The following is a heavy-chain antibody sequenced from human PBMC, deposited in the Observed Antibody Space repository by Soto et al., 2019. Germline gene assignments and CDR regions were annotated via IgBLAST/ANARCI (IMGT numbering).Heavy chain of an antibody. CDR1: GASVTGGGFS. J-gene: IGHJ6*02. Sequence: QLQLQESGSGLVKPSQTLSLTCAVSGASVTGGGFSWTWIRQPPGKGLEWIGYIYHSGGTYYNPSLRSRVTISIEGSKNQISLKLSSVTAADTAVYYCARFPFSEIYAMDVWGQGTTVIVSS. V-gene: IGHV4-30-2*01. CDR2: IYHSGGT. CDR3: ARFPFSEIYAMDV.